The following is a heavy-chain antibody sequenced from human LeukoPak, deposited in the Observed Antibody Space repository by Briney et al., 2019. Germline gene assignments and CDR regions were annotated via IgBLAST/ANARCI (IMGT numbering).Heavy chain of an antibody. J-gene: IGHJ4*02. CDR2: TYYRSKWYY. D-gene: IGHD3-10*01. Sequence: SQTLSLTCAISGDSVSSNNGAWIWIRQSPSRGLEWLGRTYYRSKWYYEYAVSVKSRITIIPDASKNQFSLQLNSVTPEDTAVYYCARAYGSGSYSFWGQGSLVTVSS. V-gene: IGHV6-1*01. CDR1: GDSVSSNNGA. CDR3: ARAYGSGSYSF.